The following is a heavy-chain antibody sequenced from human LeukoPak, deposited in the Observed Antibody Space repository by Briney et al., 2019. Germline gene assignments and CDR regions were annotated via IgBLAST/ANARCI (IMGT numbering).Heavy chain of an antibody. CDR2: INPNSGGT. V-gene: IGHV1-2*02. D-gene: IGHD3-10*01. J-gene: IGHJ4*02. CDR3: ARGGEGAAIDYFDY. CDR1: GFTFTCCA. Sequence: PGGSLRLSCAASGFTFTCCAMHWVRQAPGQGLEWMGWINPNSGGTNYAQKFQGTVTMTRDTSISTAYMELSRLRSDDTAVYYCARGGEGAAIDYFDYWGQGTLVTVSS.